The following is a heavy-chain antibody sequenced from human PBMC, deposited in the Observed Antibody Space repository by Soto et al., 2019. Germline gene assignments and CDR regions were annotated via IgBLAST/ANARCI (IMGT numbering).Heavy chain of an antibody. V-gene: IGHV3-49*04. Sequence: GESLKISCTGSGFTFGSYALSWVRQAPGKGLEWVGVIRSEANGGTTDYAASVKGRITISRDDSKSIAYMEINSLQTEDTAVYYCTRYYYESSGYYVYWGQGALVTVSS. CDR3: TRYYYESSGYYVY. D-gene: IGHD3-22*01. CDR1: GFTFGSYA. J-gene: IGHJ4*02. CDR2: IRSEANGGTT.